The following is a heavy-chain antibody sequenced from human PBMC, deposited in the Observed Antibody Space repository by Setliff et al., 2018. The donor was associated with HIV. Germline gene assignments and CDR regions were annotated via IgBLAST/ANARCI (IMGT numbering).Heavy chain of an antibody. CDR2: IYYSGST. J-gene: IGHJ6*03. CDR3: ARQATYYDILTGYYGYQYYYMDV. Sequence: PSETLSLTCTASGGSISSSSYYWGWIRQPPGKGLEWIGSIYYSGSTYSNPSLKSRVTISVDTSKNQFSLRAEDTAVYYCARQATYYDILTGYYGYQYYYMDVWGKGTTVTVSS. D-gene: IGHD3-9*01. CDR1: GGSISSSSYY. V-gene: IGHV4-39*01.